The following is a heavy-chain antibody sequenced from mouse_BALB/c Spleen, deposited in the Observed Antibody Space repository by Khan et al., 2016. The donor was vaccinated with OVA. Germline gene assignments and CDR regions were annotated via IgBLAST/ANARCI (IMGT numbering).Heavy chain of an antibody. CDR3: TRGGYGGFAY. V-gene: IGHV1S81*02. Sequence: QVQLQQSGAELVKPGASVKLSCTASGYTFTSYYMYWVKQRPGQGPEWIGEINPSNGGTNFHETFKSKATLTVDKSSSTADMQLSSRTSEDSAVYYCTRGGYGGFAYWGQGTLVTVSA. D-gene: IGHD1-1*02. J-gene: IGHJ3*01. CDR1: GYTFTSYY. CDR2: INPSNGGT.